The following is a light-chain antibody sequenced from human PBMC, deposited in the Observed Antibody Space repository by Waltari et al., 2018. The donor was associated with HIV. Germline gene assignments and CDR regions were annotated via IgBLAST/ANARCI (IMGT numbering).Light chain of an antibody. J-gene: IGLJ3*02. CDR2: KDI. Sequence: SYELTQTPSVSVSPGQTARISGPRGALPKKYSSWYGQKPGQAPVLIIYKDIERPSGIPERISGSRSGTGVTLTISDVQAEDEGDYYCQSTDHDGTWVFGGGTKLTVL. CDR3: QSTDHDGTWV. CDR1: ALPKKY. V-gene: IGLV3-25*03.